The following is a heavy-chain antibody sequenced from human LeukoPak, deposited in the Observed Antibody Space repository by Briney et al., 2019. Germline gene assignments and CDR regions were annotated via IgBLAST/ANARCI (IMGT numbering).Heavy chain of an antibody. CDR3: AREAGYYDSSGYYHDAFDI. Sequence: GGSLRLSCAASGFTFSSYMMNWVRQAPGKGLEWVSCISSSSSDIYYADSVKGRFTISRDNARNSLYLQMNSLRAEDTAVYYCAREAGYYDSSGYYHDAFDIWGQGTMVTVSS. J-gene: IGHJ3*02. CDR1: GFTFSSYM. V-gene: IGHV3-21*01. D-gene: IGHD3-22*01. CDR2: ISSSSSDI.